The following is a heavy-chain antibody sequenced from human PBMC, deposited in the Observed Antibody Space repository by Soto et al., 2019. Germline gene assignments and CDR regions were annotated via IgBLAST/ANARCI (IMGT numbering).Heavy chain of an antibody. Sequence: QVQLVQSGGEVKKPGASVTVSYKASGYTFINYHITWVRQAPGQGLEWMAWINTYNGMTDYAQRFQGRGTMTRDTSTSTAYMELSNLGSDDTAVYFCAKSPRGEMATDWGQGTLVTVSS. V-gene: IGHV1-18*01. CDR2: INTYNGMT. D-gene: IGHD5-12*01. CDR1: GYTFINYH. J-gene: IGHJ4*02. CDR3: AKSPRGEMATD.